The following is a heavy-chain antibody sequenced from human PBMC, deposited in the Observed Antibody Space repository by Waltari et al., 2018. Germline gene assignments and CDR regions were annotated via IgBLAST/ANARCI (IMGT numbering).Heavy chain of an antibody. J-gene: IGHJ5*02. CDR2: IYSSGST. D-gene: IGHD3-9*01. CDR1: GGSISSYY. Sequence: QVQLQESGPGLVKPSETLSLTCTVSGGSISSYYWSWIRQPPGKGLEWIGYIYSSGSTNSNPALKSRVTISVDTSKNQFSLKLSSVTAADTAVYYCARDSGPLRYFDRPFDPWGQGTLVTVSS. CDR3: ARDSGPLRYFDRPFDP. V-gene: IGHV4-59*01.